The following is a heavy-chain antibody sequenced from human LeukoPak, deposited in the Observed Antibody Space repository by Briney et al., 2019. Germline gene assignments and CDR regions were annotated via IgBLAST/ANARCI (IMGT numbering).Heavy chain of an antibody. J-gene: IGHJ4*02. V-gene: IGHV4-34*01. Sequence: PSETLSLTCAVYGGSFSGYYWSWIRQPPGKGLEWIGEINHSGGTNYNPSLKSRVTISVDTSKNQFSLKLSSVTAADTAVYYCARFPRYCSSTSCYTISEAYFDYWGQGTLVTVSS. CDR2: INHSGGT. CDR1: GGSFSGYY. D-gene: IGHD2-2*02. CDR3: ARFPRYCSSTSCYTISEAYFDY.